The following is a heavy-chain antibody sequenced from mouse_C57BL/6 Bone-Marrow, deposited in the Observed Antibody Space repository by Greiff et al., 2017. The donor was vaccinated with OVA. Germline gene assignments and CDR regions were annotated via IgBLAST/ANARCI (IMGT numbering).Heavy chain of an antibody. CDR2: IKPSNGGT. CDR3: ACGDY. Sequence: QVQLKQPGTDLVKPGASVKLSCKASGYTFTSYWMHWVKQRPGQGLEWIGNIKPSNGGTNYNENFKSKATLTVDKSSNTAYRQHSSLTAGDSAVYYCACGDYWGQGTTLTVSS. V-gene: IGHV1-53*01. J-gene: IGHJ2*01. CDR1: GYTFTSYW.